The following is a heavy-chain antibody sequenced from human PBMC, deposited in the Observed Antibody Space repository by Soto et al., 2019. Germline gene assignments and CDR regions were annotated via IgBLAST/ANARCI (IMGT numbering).Heavy chain of an antibody. CDR3: ARGGGPYVWYNEF. V-gene: IGHV1-69*13. CDR1: GGLFSSFA. D-gene: IGHD3-16*01. J-gene: IGHJ4*02. CDR2: IIPVFGTT. Sequence: SVKVSCKDSGGLFSSFAISWVRQAPGQGLEWMGGIIPVFGTTNYAQKFQGRVTITADESTNTAYMELSSLTSDDTAMYYCARGGGPYVWYNEFWGQGTQVTV.